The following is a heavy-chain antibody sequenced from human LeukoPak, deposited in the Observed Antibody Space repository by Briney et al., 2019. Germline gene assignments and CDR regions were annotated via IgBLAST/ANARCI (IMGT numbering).Heavy chain of an antibody. CDR3: TSRGWIVGLVDY. J-gene: IGHJ4*02. Sequence: SETLSLTCTVSGGSISSRSYYWGWIRQPPGKGLEWIASIYYSGTTYYNPSLKSRVSISADTSKNQFSLKVSSVTAADTAVYYWTSRGWIVGLVDYWGQGTLVTVSS. V-gene: IGHV4-39*01. CDR2: IYYSGTT. D-gene: IGHD3-22*01. CDR1: GGSISSRSYY.